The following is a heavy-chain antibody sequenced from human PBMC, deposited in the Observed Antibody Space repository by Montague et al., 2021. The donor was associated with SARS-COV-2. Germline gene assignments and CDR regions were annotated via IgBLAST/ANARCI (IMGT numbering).Heavy chain of an antibody. D-gene: IGHD3-10*01. CDR1: GFIFSNFA. J-gene: IGHJ4*02. V-gene: IGHV3-30*04. CDR3: AGVGMAGSGSLYRHFDS. CDR2: ITYDGIDK. Sequence: SLRLSCAASGFIFSNFAFHWVRQAPGKGLEWLAIITYDGIDKFYADSVKGRFTISRDSSKNILYLRMNSLTPEDTAVYYCAGVGMAGSGSLYRHFDSWGQGALVTVSS.